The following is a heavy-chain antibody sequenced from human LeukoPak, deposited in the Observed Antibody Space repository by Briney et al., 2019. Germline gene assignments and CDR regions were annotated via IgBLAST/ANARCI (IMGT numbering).Heavy chain of an antibody. CDR3: ARMGYESGSYLAAFDI. V-gene: IGHV4-61*02. CDR1: GGSISSGSYY. D-gene: IGHD1-26*01. Sequence: SETLSLTCTVSGGSISSGSYYWSWIRQPAGKGLEWIGRIYTSGSTNYNPSLKSRVTISVDTSKNQFSLKLSSVTAADTAVYYCARMGYESGSYLAAFDIWGQGTMVTVSS. J-gene: IGHJ3*02. CDR2: IYTSGST.